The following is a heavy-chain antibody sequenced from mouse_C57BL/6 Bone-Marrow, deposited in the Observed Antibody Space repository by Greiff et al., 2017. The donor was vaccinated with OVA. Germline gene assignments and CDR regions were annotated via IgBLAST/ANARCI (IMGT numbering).Heavy chain of an antibody. Sequence: EVQLVESGGDLVKPGGSLKLSCAASGFTFSSYGMSWVRQTPDKRLEWVATISSGGSYTYYPDSVKGRFTISRDNAKNTLYLQMRSLKSEDTAMYYCARHGEYGSFFDYWGQGTTLTVSS. CDR2: ISSGGSYT. V-gene: IGHV5-6*01. J-gene: IGHJ2*01. CDR1: GFTFSSYG. D-gene: IGHD1-1*01. CDR3: ARHGEYGSFFDY.